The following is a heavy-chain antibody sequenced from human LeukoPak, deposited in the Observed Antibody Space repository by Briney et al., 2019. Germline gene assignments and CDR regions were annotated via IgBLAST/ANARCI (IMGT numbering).Heavy chain of an antibody. J-gene: IGHJ4*02. V-gene: IGHV3-7*01. Sequence: GGSLRLSCAASGFTFSSYGMHWVRQAPGKGLEWVANIKQDGSEKYYVDSVKGRFTISRDNAKNSLYLQMNSLRAEDTAVYYCASATRRIAAAGTFTDYWGQGTLVTVSS. D-gene: IGHD6-13*01. CDR1: GFTFSSYG. CDR2: IKQDGSEK. CDR3: ASATRRIAAAGTFTDY.